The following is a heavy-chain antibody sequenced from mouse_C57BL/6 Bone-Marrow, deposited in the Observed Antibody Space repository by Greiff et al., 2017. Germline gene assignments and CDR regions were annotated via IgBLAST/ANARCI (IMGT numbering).Heavy chain of an antibody. Sequence: EVTLVESGPVLVKPGASVKMSCKASGYTFTDYYMNWVKQSHGKRLEWIGVIYPYNGGTSYNQKFKGKATLTVDKSSSTAYMELNSLTSEDSAVYYWAVHYDYDGDGNIDDWGTGTTVNVSS. D-gene: IGHD2-4*01. V-gene: IGHV1-19*01. CDR3: AVHYDYDGDGNIDD. CDR2: IYPYNGGT. CDR1: GYTFTDYY. J-gene: IGHJ1*03.